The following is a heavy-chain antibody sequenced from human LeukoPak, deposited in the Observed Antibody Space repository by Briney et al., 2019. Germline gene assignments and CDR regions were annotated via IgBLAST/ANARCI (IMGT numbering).Heavy chain of an antibody. CDR2: MKPDGSQK. J-gene: IGHJ4*02. D-gene: IGHD1-26*01. CDR1: GFTFSNSW. CDR3: LLLPLLIYDY. Sequence: PGGSLRLSCAASGFTFSNSWMSWVRQSPGKGLEWVASMKPDGSQKYYVDSVKGRFTISRDNAKNSLYLQMDSLRAEDTAVYYCLLLPLLIYDYWAQGILVTVSS. V-gene: IGHV3-7*05.